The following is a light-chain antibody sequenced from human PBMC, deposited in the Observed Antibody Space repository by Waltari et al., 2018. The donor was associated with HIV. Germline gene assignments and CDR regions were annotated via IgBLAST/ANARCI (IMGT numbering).Light chain of an antibody. CDR2: GNN. CDR1: TSNIGAGYD. V-gene: IGLV1-40*01. CDR3: QSYDSSLSGSNV. Sequence: QSVLTQPPSVSGAPGQRVTISCTGGTSNIGAGYDVHWYQQLPGAAPKLLSYGNNNRPSGVPDRFSGSMSGTSASLVITGLQAEDEADYYCQSYDSSLSGSNVFGTGTKVTVL. J-gene: IGLJ1*01.